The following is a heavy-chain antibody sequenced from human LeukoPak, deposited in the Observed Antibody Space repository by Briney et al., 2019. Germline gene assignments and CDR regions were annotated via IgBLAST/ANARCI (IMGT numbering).Heavy chain of an antibody. CDR1: GYAFTGYY. Sequence: ASVKVSSKASGYAFTGYYIHWVRQAPGQGLEWMGWINPNSGGTKYAQKFQGRVTMTRDTSITTAYMGLSRLRSDDTAVYYCAKGRVVAGSKSLTYHWFDPWGQGTLVTVSS. V-gene: IGHV1-2*02. D-gene: IGHD6-19*01. CDR2: INPNSGGT. CDR3: AKGRVVAGSKSLTYHWFDP. J-gene: IGHJ5*02.